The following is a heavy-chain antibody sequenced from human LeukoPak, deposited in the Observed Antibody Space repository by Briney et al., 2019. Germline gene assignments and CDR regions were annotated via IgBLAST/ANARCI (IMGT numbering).Heavy chain of an antibody. CDR1: TFSSXX. V-gene: IGHV1-69*05. J-gene: IGHJ4*02. CDR2: IIPIFGTA. CDR3: ARGYGSGSPTDY. Sequence: TFSSXXXXXXRXAXGQGXXXMGGIIPIFGTANYAQKFQGRVTITTDESTSTAYMELSSLRSDDTAVYYCARGYGSGSPTDYWDQGTLVTVSS. D-gene: IGHD3-10*01.